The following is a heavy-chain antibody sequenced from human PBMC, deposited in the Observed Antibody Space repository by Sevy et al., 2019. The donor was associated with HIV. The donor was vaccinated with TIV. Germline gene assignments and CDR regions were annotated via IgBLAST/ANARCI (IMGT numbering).Heavy chain of an antibody. Sequence: GGSLRLSCAASRFTFSSYSMNWVRQAPGKGLEWVSSISSSSSYIYYADSVKGRFTISRDNAKNSLYLQMNSLRAEDTAVYYCARDRARAGVVIKYYYYYYGMDVWGQGTTVTVSS. CDR3: ARDRARAGVVIKYYYYYYGMDV. V-gene: IGHV3-21*01. CDR2: ISSSSSYI. CDR1: RFTFSSYS. J-gene: IGHJ6*02. D-gene: IGHD3-3*01.